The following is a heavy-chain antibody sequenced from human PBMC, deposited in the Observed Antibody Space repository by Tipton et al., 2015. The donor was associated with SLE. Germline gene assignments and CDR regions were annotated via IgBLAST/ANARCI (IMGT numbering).Heavy chain of an antibody. J-gene: IGHJ3*02. V-gene: IGHV3-23*01. D-gene: IGHD6-13*01. CDR1: GFTFSSYA. Sequence: SLRLSCAASGFTFSSYAMSWVRQAPGKGLEWVSAISGSGGSTYYADSVKGRFTISRDNSKNTLYLQMNSLRAEDTAVYYCENLQGGYSSSWQVEAFDIWGQGTMVTVSS. CDR2: ISGSGGST. CDR3: ENLQGGYSSSWQVEAFDI.